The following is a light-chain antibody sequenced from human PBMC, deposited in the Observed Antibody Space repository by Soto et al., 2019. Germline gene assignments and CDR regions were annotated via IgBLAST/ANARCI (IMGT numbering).Light chain of an antibody. CDR1: SSNIGSNT. CDR3: AAWDDSLSWV. J-gene: IGLJ3*02. CDR2: SNN. Sequence: QYVLTQPPSASGTPGQRVTISCSGSSSNIGSNTVNWYQQLPGTAPKHLIFSNNQRPSGVPDRFSGSKSGTSASLAISGLQPEDEADYYCAAWDDSLSWVFGGGTKVTVL. V-gene: IGLV1-44*01.